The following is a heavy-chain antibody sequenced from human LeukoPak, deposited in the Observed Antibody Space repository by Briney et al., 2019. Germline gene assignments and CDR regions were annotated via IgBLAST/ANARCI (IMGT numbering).Heavy chain of an antibody. D-gene: IGHD3-10*01. J-gene: IGHJ4*02. CDR1: GFRFSSYD. CDR2: ISAEGDIQ. CDR3: TRDMIRGVPDYIDY. V-gene: IGHV3-30-3*01. Sequence: GGSLRLSCAATGFRFSSYDMHWVRQAPGKGLEWVAAISAEGDIQIYLESVMGRFTISRGNSKSTLYLQMNSLRIEDTGFYYCTRDMIRGVPDYIDYWGQGTLVTVSS.